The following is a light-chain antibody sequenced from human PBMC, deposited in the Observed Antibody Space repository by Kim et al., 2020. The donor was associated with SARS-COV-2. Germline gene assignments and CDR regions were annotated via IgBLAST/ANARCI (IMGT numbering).Light chain of an antibody. V-gene: IGKV3-20*01. Sequence: ENVLTQSPGTLSLSPGERATLSCRASQSIKNNYLAWYQQKPGQAPRLLIYGASSRASGIPNRFSGSGSGTDFTLTISRLEPEDFAVFYCHHYDSSPPWTFGQGTKVDIK. CDR2: GAS. CDR3: HHYDSSPPWT. CDR1: QSIKNNY. J-gene: IGKJ1*01.